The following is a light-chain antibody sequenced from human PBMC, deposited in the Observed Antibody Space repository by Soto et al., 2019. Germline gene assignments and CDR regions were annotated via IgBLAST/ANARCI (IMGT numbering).Light chain of an antibody. J-gene: IGLJ1*01. Sequence: QSVLTQPASVSGSPGQSITISCTGTSSDVGSYDYVSWYQQHPGKAPKLMIYEVSNRPSGASNRFSGSKSGNTASLTISGLQAEDEADYYCSSYTSSGTYVFGAGTKVTVL. CDR2: EVS. CDR1: SSDVGSYDY. CDR3: SSYTSSGTYV. V-gene: IGLV2-14*01.